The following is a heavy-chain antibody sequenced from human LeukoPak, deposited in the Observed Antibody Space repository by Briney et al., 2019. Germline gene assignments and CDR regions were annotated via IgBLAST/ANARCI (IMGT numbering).Heavy chain of an antibody. J-gene: IGHJ6*03. CDR2: IKQDGSEK. V-gene: IGHV3-7*01. D-gene: IGHD2/OR15-2a*01. CDR1: GFTFSSYW. CDR3: AGKIVKVPNMRGYYYYYMDV. Sequence: GGSLRLSCAASGFTFSSYWMSWVRQAPGKGLEWVANIKQDGSEKYYVDSVKGRFTISRDNAKNSLYLQMNSLRAEDTAVYYCAGKIVKVPNMRGYYYYYMDVWGKGTTVTVSS.